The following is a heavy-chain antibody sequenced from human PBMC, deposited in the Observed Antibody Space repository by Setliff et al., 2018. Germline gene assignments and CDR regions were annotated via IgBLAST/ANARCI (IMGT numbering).Heavy chain of an antibody. CDR1: GGTFINYG. D-gene: IGHD2-15*01. CDR2: IIPKFGAS. CDR3: AKDNGGNPDCDY. J-gene: IGHJ4*02. Sequence: KVSCKVSGGTFINYGINWVRQAPGQGLEWMGRIIPKFGASTYAQKFRGRVTITADTSASTTYMALSSLRSEDTAVYYCAKDNGGNPDCDYWGQGTLVTVSS. V-gene: IGHV1-69*06.